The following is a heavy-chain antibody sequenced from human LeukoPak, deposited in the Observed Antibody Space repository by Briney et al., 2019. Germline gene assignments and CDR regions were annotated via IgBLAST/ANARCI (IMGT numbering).Heavy chain of an antibody. V-gene: IGHV3-23*01. J-gene: IGHJ4*02. CDR3: AKHRGFGELSAYYFDY. Sequence: GGSLRLSCAASGFTFSSYSMNWVRQAPGKGLEWVSSISGSGGSTYYADSVKGRFTVSRDNSKNTLYLQMNSLRAEDTAVYYCAKHRGFGELSAYYFDYWGQGTLVTISS. D-gene: IGHD3-10*01. CDR1: GFTFSSYS. CDR2: ISGSGGST.